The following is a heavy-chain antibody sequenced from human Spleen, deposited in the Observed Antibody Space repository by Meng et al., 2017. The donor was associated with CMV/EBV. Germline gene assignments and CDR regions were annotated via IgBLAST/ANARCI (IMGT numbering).Heavy chain of an antibody. CDR1: GFTVRNYY. CDR3: AGRDYYFDY. J-gene: IGHJ4*02. D-gene: IGHD2-21*01. CDR2: IYSGERT. Sequence: GESLKISCAASGFTVRNYYMSWVRQAPGKGLEWVSLIYSGERTYYADSVKGRFTISRDNSKNTVYLQMNSLRAEDTAVYYCAGRDYYFDYWGQGTLVTVLL. V-gene: IGHV3-53*01.